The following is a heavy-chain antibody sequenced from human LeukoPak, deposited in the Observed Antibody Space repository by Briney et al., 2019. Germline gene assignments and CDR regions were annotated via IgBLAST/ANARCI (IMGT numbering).Heavy chain of an antibody. Sequence: SSETLSLTCAVYGGSFNGYYWTWIRQPPGKGLEWIGEINHSGSTDYNPSLKSRVTISVDTSKNQFSLKLNSVTAADTAVYYCARGQLRLSNWGQGSLVIVSS. CDR1: GGSFNGYY. CDR3: ARGQLRLSN. V-gene: IGHV4-34*01. D-gene: IGHD6-25*01. J-gene: IGHJ4*02. CDR2: INHSGST.